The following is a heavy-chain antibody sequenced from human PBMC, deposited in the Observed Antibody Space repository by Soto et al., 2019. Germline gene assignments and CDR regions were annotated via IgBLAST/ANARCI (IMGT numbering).Heavy chain of an antibody. J-gene: IGHJ5*02. CDR1: VVSLSTTLEC. CDR3: VHRTVYDGAWFDP. D-gene: IGHD3-22*01. CDR2: IYWDDSA. V-gene: IGHV2-5*02. Sequence: SGPTLFNPTHTLTRTFTFCVVSLSTTLECVVVFRQPPGKALEWLALIYWDDSARYSPSLKSRLTITKGTSENQVVLTLTNTDPVDTATYFCVHRTVYDGAWFDPWGQGTLVTVSS.